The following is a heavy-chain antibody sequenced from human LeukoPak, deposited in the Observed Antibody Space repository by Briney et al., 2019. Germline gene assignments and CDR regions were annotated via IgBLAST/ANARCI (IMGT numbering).Heavy chain of an antibody. CDR2: ISYDESNK. CDR3: AKDSSTRWYYFDY. Sequence: GKSLTLSCAASGFTLRSHGMHWVRQAPGKGLEWVAVISYDESNKHYADSVKGRFTISRDTSRNTLYLQMDSLRAEDTALYYCAKDSSTRWYYFDYWGQGTVVTVSS. V-gene: IGHV3-30*18. J-gene: IGHJ4*02. CDR1: GFTLRSHG. D-gene: IGHD2-2*01.